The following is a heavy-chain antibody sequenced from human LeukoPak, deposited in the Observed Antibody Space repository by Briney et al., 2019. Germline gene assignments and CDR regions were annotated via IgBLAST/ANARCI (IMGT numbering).Heavy chain of an antibody. CDR1: GGSISSSSYY. Sequence: SETLSLTCTVSGGSISSSSYYWGWIRQPPGKGLEWIGSIYYSGSTYYNPSLKSRVTISVDTSKNQFSLKLSSVTAADTAVYYCARGAAANGFDYWGQGTLVTVSS. CDR3: ARGAAANGFDY. J-gene: IGHJ4*02. CDR2: IYYSGST. D-gene: IGHD6-25*01. V-gene: IGHV4-39*07.